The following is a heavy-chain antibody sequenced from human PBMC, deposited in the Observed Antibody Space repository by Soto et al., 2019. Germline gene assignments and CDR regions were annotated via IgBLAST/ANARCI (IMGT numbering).Heavy chain of an antibody. J-gene: IGHJ4*02. CDR2: IIPISGIA. CDR3: ANPPRY. Sequence: QVQLVKSGAEVKKPGSSVKVSCKASGGTFSSYTISWVRQAPGQGLEWMGRIIPISGIANHAQKFQGRVTITADKSTGTACMELSSLRSEDTAVYYCANPPRYWGQGNLVTVSS. V-gene: IGHV1-69*02. CDR1: GGTFSSYT.